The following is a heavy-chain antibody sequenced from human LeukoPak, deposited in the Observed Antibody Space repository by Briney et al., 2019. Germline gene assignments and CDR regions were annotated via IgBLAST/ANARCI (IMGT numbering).Heavy chain of an antibody. Sequence: PSETLSLTCTVSGGSISSYYWSWIRQPPGKGLEWIGYIYYSGSTNYNPSLKSRATISVDTSKNQFSLKLSSVTAADTAVYYCARRYGYYFDYWGQGTLVTVSS. J-gene: IGHJ4*02. D-gene: IGHD1-1*01. CDR2: IYYSGST. V-gene: IGHV4-59*08. CDR3: ARRYGYYFDY. CDR1: GGSISSYY.